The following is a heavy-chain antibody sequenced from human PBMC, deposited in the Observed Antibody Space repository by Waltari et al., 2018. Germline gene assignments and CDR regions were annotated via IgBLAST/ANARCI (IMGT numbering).Heavy chain of an antibody. Sequence: QVQLVESGGGVVQPGRSLRLSCAASGFTFSRYAMHWVRQAPGKGMERVAVIWYDGSYKFYADAVKGRFSISRDNPKNTLHLQMDSLRAEDSAIYYCAKDGSASRLVRYYLDSWGPGTLVTVSS. CDR1: GFTFSRYA. J-gene: IGHJ4*02. CDR2: IWYDGSYK. V-gene: IGHV3-33*06. D-gene: IGHD2-8*02. CDR3: AKDGSASRLVRYYLDS.